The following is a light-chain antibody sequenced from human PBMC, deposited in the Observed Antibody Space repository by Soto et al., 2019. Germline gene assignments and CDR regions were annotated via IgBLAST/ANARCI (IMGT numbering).Light chain of an antibody. V-gene: IGLV2-8*01. CDR2: EVT. CDR1: ITDVGGYDL. Sequence: QSVLTQPPSASGSPRQSVTISCTGTITDVGGYDLVSWYQQHPGKAPKVIIYEVTKRPSGVPDRFFGSKSGSTASLTVSGLQAEDEADYYCQSYDSSLSGVVFGGGTQLTVL. J-gene: IGLJ2*01. CDR3: QSYDSSLSGVV.